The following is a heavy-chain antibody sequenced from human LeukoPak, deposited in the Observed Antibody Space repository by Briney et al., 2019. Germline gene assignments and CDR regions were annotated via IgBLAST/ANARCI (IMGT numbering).Heavy chain of an antibody. J-gene: IGHJ4*02. CDR1: GYIFTTSG. CDR3: ARDWDYSLSGRYDSIDY. CDR2: ISTYNGDT. V-gene: IGHV1-18*01. D-gene: IGHD3-22*01. Sequence: WASVKVSCKAIGYIFTTSGITWVRQAPGQGLEWMGWISTYNGDTNYARKFQDRVRLITDTSTSTAYMELRSLRPDDTAFYYCARDWDYSLSGRYDSIDYWGQGTLVTVSS.